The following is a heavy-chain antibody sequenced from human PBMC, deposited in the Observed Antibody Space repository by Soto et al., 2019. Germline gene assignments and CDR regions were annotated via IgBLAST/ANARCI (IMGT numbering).Heavy chain of an antibody. V-gene: IGHV3-43*02. J-gene: IGHJ4*02. CDR2: ISGDGGST. Sequence: GGSLRLSCAASGFTFDDYAMHWVRQAPGKGLEWVSLISGDGGSTYYADSVKGRFTISRDNSKNSLYLQMNSLRTEDTALYYSAKDIKKPHGEGATIDYWGQGTLVTVSS. CDR1: GFTFDDYA. D-gene: IGHD3-10*01. CDR3: AKDIKKPHGEGATIDY.